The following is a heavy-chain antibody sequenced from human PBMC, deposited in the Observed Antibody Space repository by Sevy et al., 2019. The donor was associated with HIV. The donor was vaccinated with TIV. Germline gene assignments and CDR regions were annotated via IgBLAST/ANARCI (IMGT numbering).Heavy chain of an antibody. D-gene: IGHD3-3*01. CDR2: INPNSDGT. CDR3: ARGTPFWSGSYYFHS. Sequence: ASVKVSCKASGYTFTGYQIHWVRQAPGQGLQWMGWINPNSDGTNFAQKFQGRVTMTTDTSINTAYMELSRLRSDDTAVYYCARGTPFWSGSYYFHSWGQRTLVTVSS. J-gene: IGHJ4*02. V-gene: IGHV1-2*02. CDR1: GYTFTGYQ.